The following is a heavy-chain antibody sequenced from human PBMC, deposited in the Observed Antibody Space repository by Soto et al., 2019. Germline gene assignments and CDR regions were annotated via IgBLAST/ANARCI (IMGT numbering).Heavy chain of an antibody. Sequence: EGSLRLSCAASGFTFSSYGMHWVRQAPGKGLEWVAVIWYDGSNKYYADSLKGRFTISRDNSKNTLYLQMNSLRAEDTAVYYCARSYSFLGYYYYGMDVWGQGTTVTVSS. CDR1: GFTFSSYG. D-gene: IGHD5-12*01. J-gene: IGHJ6*02. V-gene: IGHV3-33*01. CDR2: IWYDGSNK. CDR3: ARSYSFLGYYYYGMDV.